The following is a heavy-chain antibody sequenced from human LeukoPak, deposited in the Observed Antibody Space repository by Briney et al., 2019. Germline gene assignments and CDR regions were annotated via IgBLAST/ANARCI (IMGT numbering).Heavy chain of an antibody. V-gene: IGHV5-51*01. J-gene: IGHJ6*02. CDR2: IYPGDSDI. D-gene: IGHD2-8*01. Sequence: GESLKISCKASGYSFTTYWMGWVRQMPEKGLEWMGIIYPGDSDITYSPSFQGQVTISADKSISTAYLQWSSLKASDTAIYYCARRQASCTNGVCYTLYDMDVWGQGTTVTVSS. CDR1: GYSFTTYW. CDR3: ARRQASCTNGVCYTLYDMDV.